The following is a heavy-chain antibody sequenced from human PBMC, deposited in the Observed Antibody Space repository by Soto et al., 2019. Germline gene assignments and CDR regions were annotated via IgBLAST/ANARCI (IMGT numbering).Heavy chain of an antibody. J-gene: IGHJ6*02. Sequence: EVQLVESGGGLVQPGGSLRLSCAASGFTFSSYWMHWVCQGPGEGLVWVASIMSDGSGTTYADSVKGRFTISRDKAKNTLYLQMTKLKAEDTAVYHCARSRGSGGVEYNMDVWGQGTTVTVS. CDR1: GFTFSSYW. CDR3: ARSRGSGGVEYNMDV. V-gene: IGHV3-74*01. D-gene: IGHD3-16*01. CDR2: IMSDGSGT.